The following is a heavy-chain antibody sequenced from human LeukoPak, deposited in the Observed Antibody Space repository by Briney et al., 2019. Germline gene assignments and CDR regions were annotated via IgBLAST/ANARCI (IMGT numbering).Heavy chain of an antibody. CDR3: ARDLRVVTAIPCLDY. Sequence: PGGSLRLSCAASGFTFSSYEMNWLRQAPGQGLERVSYINDGGITVYYADPVKGRFTISRDNAKNSLYLQMDSLRAEDTAIYYCARDLRVVTAIPCLDYWGQGTLVTVSS. CDR1: GFTFSSYE. D-gene: IGHD2-21*02. CDR2: INDGGITV. V-gene: IGHV3-48*03. J-gene: IGHJ4*02.